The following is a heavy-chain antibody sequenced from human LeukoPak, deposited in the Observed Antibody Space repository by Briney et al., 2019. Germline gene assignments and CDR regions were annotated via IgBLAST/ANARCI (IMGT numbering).Heavy chain of an antibody. D-gene: IGHD5-24*01. CDR3: TRDQMNY. Sequence: PGGSLPLSCTASEFTVSRNYMLWVRQAPGKGLEWVSLIFSNGDTHYADSVKGRFTISRDTSKNTVSLQMNSLRVEDTAMYYCTRDQMNYWGQGSLVTVSS. J-gene: IGHJ4*02. CDR2: IFSNGDT. CDR1: EFTVSRNY. V-gene: IGHV3-53*01.